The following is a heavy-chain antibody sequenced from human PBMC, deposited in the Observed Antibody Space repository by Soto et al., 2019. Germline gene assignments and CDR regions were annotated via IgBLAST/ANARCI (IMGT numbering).Heavy chain of an antibody. Sequence: GVSVKVSCKASGYTFTNYGISWVRQAPGQGLEWMGWISAYNGNTNYAQAQKFQGRVTMTTDTSTSTAYMELRSLRSDDTAVYYCARVTGGGGGENWFDPWGQGTLVTVSS. J-gene: IGHJ5*02. CDR1: GYTFTNYG. D-gene: IGHD3-16*01. V-gene: IGHV1-18*04. CDR3: ARVTGGGGGENWFDP. CDR2: ISAYNGNT.